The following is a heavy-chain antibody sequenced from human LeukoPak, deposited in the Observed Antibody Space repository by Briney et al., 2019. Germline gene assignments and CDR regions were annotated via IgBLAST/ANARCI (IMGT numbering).Heavy chain of an antibody. J-gene: IGHJ4*02. CDR3: ARLTTVGCSSASCYVDY. CDR2: INPSGGST. D-gene: IGHD2-2*01. V-gene: IGHV1-46*01. CDR1: GYTFTSYY. Sequence: GGSVKVSCKASGYTFTSYYMHWVRQAPGQGLEWMGIINPSGGSTSYAQKFQGRVTMTRDMSTSTVYMELSSLRSEDTTVYYCARLTTVGCSSASCYVDYWGQGTLVTVSS.